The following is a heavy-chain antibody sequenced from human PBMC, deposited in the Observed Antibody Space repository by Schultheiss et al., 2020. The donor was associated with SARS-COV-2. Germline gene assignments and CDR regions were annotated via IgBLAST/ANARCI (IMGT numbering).Heavy chain of an antibody. CDR3: AKTYGSVGRMGGWTDP. V-gene: IGHV4-59*10. CDR2: IYYSGST. CDR1: GGSFSGYY. J-gene: IGHJ5*02. Sequence: SETLSLTCAVYGGSFSGYYWSWIRQPAGKGLEWIGSIYYSGSTYYNPSLKSRVTLSLDTSNNEISLKLSSVTAADTAIYYCAKTYGSVGRMGGWTDPWGRGMLVTVSS. D-gene: IGHD3-16*01.